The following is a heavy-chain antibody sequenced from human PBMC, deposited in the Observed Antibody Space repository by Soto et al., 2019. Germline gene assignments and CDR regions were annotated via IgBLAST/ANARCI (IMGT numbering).Heavy chain of an antibody. CDR1: GFTFSSYG. J-gene: IGHJ6*02. Sequence: QVQLVESGGGVVQPGRSLRLSCAASGFTFSSYGMHWVRQAPGKGLEWVAVIPYDGSNKYYADSVKGRFTISRDNSKNTLYLQMNSLRAEDTAVYYCAKPTQWFGESYYYGMDVWGQGTTVTVSS. CDR2: IPYDGSNK. CDR3: AKPTQWFGESYYYGMDV. D-gene: IGHD3-10*01. V-gene: IGHV3-30*18.